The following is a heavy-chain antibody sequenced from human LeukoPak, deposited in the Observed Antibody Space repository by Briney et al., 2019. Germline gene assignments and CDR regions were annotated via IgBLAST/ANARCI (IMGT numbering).Heavy chain of an antibody. J-gene: IGHJ4*02. CDR1: GFTFNSHG. D-gene: IGHD6-19*01. Sequence: GGSLRLSCAASGFTFNSHGMNWVRQAPGKGLEWVSYISASGRHINYADSVKGRFTVSRDNAQNSLYLQMSCLRADDTAVYFCTRGKYSSGWYFDYWGQGTLVTVSS. CDR3: TRGKYSSGWYFDY. V-gene: IGHV3-48*03. CDR2: ISASGRHI.